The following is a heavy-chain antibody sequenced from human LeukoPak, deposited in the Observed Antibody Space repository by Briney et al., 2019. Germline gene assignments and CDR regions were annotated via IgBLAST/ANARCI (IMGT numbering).Heavy chain of an antibody. CDR1: GGPLSDSY. Sequence: SETLSLTCAVSGGPLSDSYWTWIRQTPGKGLEWIGCIYYRGTAYYNPSLRSRVSISVDTSKNQFSLKMTSVTAADTAVFYCARGSGSRPFDYWGQGTLVTVSS. CDR2: IYYRGTA. V-gene: IGHV4-59*12. CDR3: ARGSGSRPFDY. J-gene: IGHJ4*02. D-gene: IGHD1-26*01.